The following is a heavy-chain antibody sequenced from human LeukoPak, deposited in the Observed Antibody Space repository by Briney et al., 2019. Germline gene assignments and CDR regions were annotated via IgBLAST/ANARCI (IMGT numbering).Heavy chain of an antibody. Sequence: GGSLRLSCAASGFTFSSYAMSWVRPAPGKGLEWVSAISGSGGSTYYADSVKGRFTIPRDNSKNTLYLQMNSLRAEDTAVYYCAKDSSSWPEYFQHWGQGTLVTVSS. J-gene: IGHJ1*01. CDR1: GFTFSSYA. CDR3: AKDSSSWPEYFQH. D-gene: IGHD6-13*01. V-gene: IGHV3-23*01. CDR2: ISGSGGST.